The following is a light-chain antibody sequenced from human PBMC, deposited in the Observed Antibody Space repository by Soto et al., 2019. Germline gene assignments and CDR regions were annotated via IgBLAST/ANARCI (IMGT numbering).Light chain of an antibody. V-gene: IGKV3-15*01. J-gene: IGKJ4*01. Sequence: EIVVTQSPATLSVSPGERATLSCRASQSVSSNLAWYQQKPGQAPRLLIYGASTRATGIPARFSGSGSGTEFTLTISSLQSEDFAVYYCQQYNNWRRTFGGGTKVEIK. CDR2: GAS. CDR1: QSVSSN. CDR3: QQYNNWRRT.